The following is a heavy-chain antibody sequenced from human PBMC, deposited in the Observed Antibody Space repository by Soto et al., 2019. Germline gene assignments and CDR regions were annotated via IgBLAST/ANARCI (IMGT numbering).Heavy chain of an antibody. J-gene: IGHJ5*02. CDR1: GGSISSYY. CDR3: ARLGGYYQALDA. CDR2: MYNTGST. D-gene: IGHD3-22*01. Sequence: PSETLSLTCTVSGGSISSYYWSWIRQPPGKGLEWIGYMYNTGSTIYNPSLKSRVTISVDTSKNQFSLKLNSVTAADTAVYYCARLGGYYQALDACGKGSLVTVAS. V-gene: IGHV4-59*08.